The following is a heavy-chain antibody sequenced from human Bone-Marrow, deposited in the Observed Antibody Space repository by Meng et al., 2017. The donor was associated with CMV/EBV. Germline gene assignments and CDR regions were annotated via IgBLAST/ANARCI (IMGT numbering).Heavy chain of an antibody. J-gene: IGHJ5*02. V-gene: IGHV3-48*04. D-gene: IGHD3-10*01. CDR3: ARDRWLLWFGDGESWFDP. CDR1: GFTFSSYS. CDR2: ISSSSSTI. Sequence: GESLKISCAASGFTFSSYSMNWVRRAPGKGLEWVSSISSSSSTIYYADSVKGRFTISRDNAKNSPYLQMNSLRAEDTAVYYCARDRWLLWFGDGESWFDPWGQGSLVTVSS.